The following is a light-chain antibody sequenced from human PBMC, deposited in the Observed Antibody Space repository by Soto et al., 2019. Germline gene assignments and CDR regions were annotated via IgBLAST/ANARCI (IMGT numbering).Light chain of an antibody. CDR2: DAS. CDR3: QHRANWPLT. J-gene: IGKJ4*01. CDR1: QSVASY. V-gene: IGKV3-11*01. Sequence: EVVLTQSPATLSLSPGERATLSCRASQSVASYLAWYQQRPGQAPRLLVYDASNRAPGIPARFSGSGSGTDFPLTINSLEPEDFAIYYCQHRANWPLTFGGGTRVELK.